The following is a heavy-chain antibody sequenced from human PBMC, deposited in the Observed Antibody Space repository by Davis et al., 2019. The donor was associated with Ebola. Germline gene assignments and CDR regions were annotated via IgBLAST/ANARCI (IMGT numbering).Heavy chain of an antibody. V-gene: IGHV3-23*01. CDR3: AKGGLGTYYKYGTDV. CDR2: ISGNGGFT. Sequence: GESLKISCAASGFMFSSYAMTWVRQAPGKRPEWVSSISGNGGFTYYAESVKGRFTISRDNSKNTLHLQMNSLRAEDTAIYYCAKGGLGTYYKYGTDVWGQGTTVTVSS. CDR1: GFMFSSYA. J-gene: IGHJ6*02. D-gene: IGHD7-27*01.